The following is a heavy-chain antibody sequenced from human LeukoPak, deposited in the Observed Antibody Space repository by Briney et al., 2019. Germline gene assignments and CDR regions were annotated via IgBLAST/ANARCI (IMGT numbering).Heavy chain of an antibody. J-gene: IGHJ4*02. Sequence: GGSLRLSCAASGFTFSSCSMNWVRQAPGKGLEWVSSISSSSSYIYYADSVKGRFTISRDNAKNSLYLQMNSLRAEDTAVYYCARARYFDWLIVDYWGQGTLVTVSS. CDR1: GFTFSSCS. CDR2: ISSSSSYI. CDR3: ARARYFDWLIVDY. D-gene: IGHD3-9*01. V-gene: IGHV3-21*01.